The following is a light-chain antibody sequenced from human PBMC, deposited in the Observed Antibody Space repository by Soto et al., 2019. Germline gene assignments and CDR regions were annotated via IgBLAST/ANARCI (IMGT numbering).Light chain of an antibody. CDR1: GSDVGGYNS. CDR2: EVS. CDR3: SSYTSSNTHI. J-gene: IGLJ2*01. V-gene: IGLV2-14*01. Sequence: QSVLTQPASVSGSPGQSITISCSGTGSDVGGYNSVSWYQQHPGKAPKLMIFEVSNRPLGVSNRFSASKSGNTASLTISGLQAEDEADYYCSSYTSSNTHIFGGGTKLTVL.